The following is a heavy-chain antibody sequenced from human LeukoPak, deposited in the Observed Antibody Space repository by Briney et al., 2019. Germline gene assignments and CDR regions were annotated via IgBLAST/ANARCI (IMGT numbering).Heavy chain of an antibody. CDR2: ITGDGGGT. V-gene: IGHV3-43*02. D-gene: IGHD6-19*01. CDR3: AKDVAGYSSNFFDY. CDR1: GFTFDDYA. Sequence: GSLRLSCAVSGFTFDDYAMHWVRQVPGNGLEWVSLITGDGGGTYYADSVKGRFTISRDNSKNSLYLRMNSLRTEDTALYYCAKDVAGYSSNFFDYWGQGILVTVSS. J-gene: IGHJ4*02.